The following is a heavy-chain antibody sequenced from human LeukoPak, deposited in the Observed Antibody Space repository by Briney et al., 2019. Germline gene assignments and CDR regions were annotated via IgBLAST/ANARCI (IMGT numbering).Heavy chain of an antibody. J-gene: IGHJ4*02. V-gene: IGHV1-69*04. CDR1: GGTFSSYA. CDR2: IIPIFGIG. CDR3: AVWFGDPPSPFDY. D-gene: IGHD3-10*01. Sequence: SVKVSCKASGGTFSSYAISWVRQAPGQGLEWMGRIIPIFGIGNYAQKFQGRVTITADKSTSTAYMELSSLRSEDTAVYYCAVWFGDPPSPFDYWGQGTLVTVSS.